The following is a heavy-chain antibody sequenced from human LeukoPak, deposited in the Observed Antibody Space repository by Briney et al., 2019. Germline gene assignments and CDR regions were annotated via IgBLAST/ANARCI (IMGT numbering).Heavy chain of an antibody. Sequence: GGSLRLSCAASGFTFSSYAMHWVRQAPGKGLEWVAVISYDGSNKYYADSVKGRFTISRDNAENTLYLQMNGLRAEDTAVYYCARVYCASAGCRADFENWGQGTLVTVSS. D-gene: IGHD2-2*01. CDR1: GFTFSSYA. V-gene: IGHV3-30-3*01. J-gene: IGHJ4*02. CDR3: ARVYCASAGCRADFEN. CDR2: ISYDGSNK.